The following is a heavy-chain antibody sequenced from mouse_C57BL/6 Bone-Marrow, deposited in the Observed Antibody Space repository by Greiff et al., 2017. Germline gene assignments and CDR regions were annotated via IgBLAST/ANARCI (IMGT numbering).Heavy chain of an antibody. CDR1: GFNIKDYY. CDR2: IDPEDGDT. J-gene: IGHJ3*01. CDR3: TTGEYGSSRFAY. Sequence: VQLQQSGAELVRPGASVKLSCTASGFNIKDYYMHWVKQRPEQGLEWIGRIDPEDGDTEYAPKFQGKATMTADTSSNTAYLQLSSLTSEDTAVYYCTTGEYGSSRFAYWGQGTLVTVSA. V-gene: IGHV14-1*01. D-gene: IGHD1-1*01.